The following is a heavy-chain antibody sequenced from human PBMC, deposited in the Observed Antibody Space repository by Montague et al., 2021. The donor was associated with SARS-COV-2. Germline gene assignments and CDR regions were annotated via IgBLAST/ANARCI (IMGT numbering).Heavy chain of an antibody. CDR1: GGSISSGSYY. J-gene: IGHJ3*02. D-gene: IGHD4-17*01. CDR2: IYNSVST. Sequence: TLSLTCTVSGGSISSGSYYWNWIRQHPGKGLEFIGFIYNSVSTYYNPSLKSRVSISVDTSKNQFSLKLTSVTAADTAVYYCARDRGLMTTVFLDAFDIWGQGTMVTVSS. V-gene: IGHV4-31*03. CDR3: ARDRGLMTTVFLDAFDI.